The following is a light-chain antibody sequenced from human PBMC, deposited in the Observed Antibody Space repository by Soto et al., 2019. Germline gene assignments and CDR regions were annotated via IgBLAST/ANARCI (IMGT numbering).Light chain of an antibody. Sequence: DIQLTQSPSLLSAPVGDRVTITCRASQSISSYLAWYQQEPGKAPKLLIYAASTLQSGVPSRFSGSGSGTEFTLTISSLQPEDFATYYCQQLKSYPLTFGGGTKVEIK. J-gene: IGKJ4*01. CDR1: QSISSY. V-gene: IGKV1-9*01. CDR2: AAS. CDR3: QQLKSYPLT.